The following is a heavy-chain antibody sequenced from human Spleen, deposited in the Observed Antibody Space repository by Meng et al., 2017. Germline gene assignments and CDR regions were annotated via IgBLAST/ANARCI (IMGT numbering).Heavy chain of an antibody. CDR2: IGHSGFT. J-gene: IGHJ5*02. Sequence: QLQLQVSGPGLVKPSATLSLTCAVSGGSITSTTWWSWGRQSPGRGLEGIGSIGHSGFTYYTPSLKSRVAVSLDTAKSQFSLMLTSVTAADTAVYYCVRSSAWVRTGFDPWGQGTLVTVSS. CDR1: GGSITSTTW. V-gene: IGHV4-4*02. D-gene: IGHD6-19*01. CDR3: VRSSAWVRTGFDP.